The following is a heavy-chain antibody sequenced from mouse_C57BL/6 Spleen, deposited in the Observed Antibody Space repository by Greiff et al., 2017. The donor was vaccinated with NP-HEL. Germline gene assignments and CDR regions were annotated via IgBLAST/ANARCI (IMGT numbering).Heavy chain of an antibody. Sequence: QVQLQQPGAELVRPGSSVKLSCKASGYTFTSYWMHWVKQRPIQGLEWIGNIDPSDSDTHYNQKFKDKATLTVDKSSSTAYIQISSLTPEDAAVYYYARKGADWWYFDVWGTGTTVTVSS. CDR1: GYTFTSYW. CDR3: ARKGADWWYFDV. D-gene: IGHD2-13*01. J-gene: IGHJ1*03. CDR2: IDPSDSDT. V-gene: IGHV1-52*01.